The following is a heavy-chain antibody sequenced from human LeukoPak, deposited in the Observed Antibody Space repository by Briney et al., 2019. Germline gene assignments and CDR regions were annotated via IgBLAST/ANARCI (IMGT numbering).Heavy chain of an antibody. CDR2: IYYSGST. Sequence: SETLSLTCTVSGGSISSYYWSWIRQPPGKGLEWIGYIYYSGSTNYNPSLKSRVTISVDTSKNQFSLKLSSVTAADTAVYYCARDLLRVEMATMWQTHAAFDIWGQGTMVTVSS. CDR1: GGSISSYY. V-gene: IGHV4-59*01. CDR3: ARDLLRVEMATMWQTHAAFDI. J-gene: IGHJ3*02. D-gene: IGHD5-24*01.